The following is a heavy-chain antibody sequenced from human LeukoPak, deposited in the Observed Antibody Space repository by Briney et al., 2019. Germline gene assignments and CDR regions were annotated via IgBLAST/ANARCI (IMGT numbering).Heavy chain of an antibody. CDR2: IKHSGST. CDR1: GGSFSGYY. V-gene: IGHV4-34*01. Sequence: MSSETLSLTCAVSGGSFSGYYWNWIRQSPGKGLEWIGEIKHSGSTHYNPSLKSRVTISVDTSKNHFSLKLRSVTAADTAVYYCARDSGTTGEVKFDPWGQGTLVTVSS. D-gene: IGHD1-7*01. CDR3: ARDSGTTGEVKFDP. J-gene: IGHJ5*02.